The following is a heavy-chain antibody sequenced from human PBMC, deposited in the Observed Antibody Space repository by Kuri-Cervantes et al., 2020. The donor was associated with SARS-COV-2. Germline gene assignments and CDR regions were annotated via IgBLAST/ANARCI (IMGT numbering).Heavy chain of an antibody. D-gene: IGHD1-14*01. J-gene: IGHJ4*02. CDR3: ARTDPQLPHLIY. CDR2: IYSGGST. Sequence: GGSLRLSCAASGFTVSSNYMSWVRQAPGKGLEWVSVIYSGGSTYYADSVKGRFTISRDNSKNTLYLQMNSLRAEDTAVYYCARTDPQLPHLIYWGQGTLVTVSS. V-gene: IGHV3-53*01. CDR1: GFTVSSNY.